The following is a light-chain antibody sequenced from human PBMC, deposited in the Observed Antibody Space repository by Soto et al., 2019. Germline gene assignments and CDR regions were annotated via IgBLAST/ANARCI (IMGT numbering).Light chain of an antibody. Sequence: IVMTQSPATLSVSPGERATLSCRASQSVSNNLALYQQKPGQAPRLLIYGASTRATGIPARFSGSGSGTEFTLTISSLQSEDFALYYCQQYNNWPRTFGQGTKVDIK. CDR3: QQYNNWPRT. J-gene: IGKJ1*01. CDR2: GAS. CDR1: QSVSNN. V-gene: IGKV3-15*01.